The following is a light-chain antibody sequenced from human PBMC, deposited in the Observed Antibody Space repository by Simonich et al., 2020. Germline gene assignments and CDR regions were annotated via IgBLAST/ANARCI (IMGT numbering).Light chain of an antibody. J-gene: IGKJ2*01. CDR3: QQRSNWPPYT. CDR2: DAS. Sequence: EIVLTQSPATLSLSPGERATLSCRSRQSVSSYLAWYQQKPGQAPRLLIYDASNMATGIPDRFSGSGSGTDFTLTISSLEPEDFAVYYCQQRSNWPPYTFGQGTKLEIK. V-gene: IGKV3-11*01. CDR1: QSVSSY.